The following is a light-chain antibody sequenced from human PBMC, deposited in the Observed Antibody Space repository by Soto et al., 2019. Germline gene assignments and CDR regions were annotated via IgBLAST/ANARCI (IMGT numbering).Light chain of an antibody. CDR3: QHYNNKRPLLT. CDR1: RSVSSN. Sequence: EIVMTQSPATLSVSPGERATLSCRASRSVSSNLAWYQQKPGQAPRLLMYGASTRATGIPARFSGSGSGTEFTLTISSLQSEDFAVYYCQHYNNKRPLLTFGGGTKVEIK. CDR2: GAS. V-gene: IGKV3-15*01. J-gene: IGKJ4*01.